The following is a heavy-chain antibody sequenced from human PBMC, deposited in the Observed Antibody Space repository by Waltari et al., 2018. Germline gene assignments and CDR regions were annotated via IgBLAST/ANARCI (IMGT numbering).Heavy chain of an antibody. D-gene: IGHD5-18*01. J-gene: IGHJ4*02. V-gene: IGHV3-33*01. CDR1: GFTSSSSG. CDR3: ARDQGYSYGYGSKGSIDY. CDR2: IWYDGSNK. Sequence: QVQLVESGGGVVQPGRSLRLSCAAPGFTSSSSGMHWVRPSPGMGLEWVAVIWYDGSNKYYADSVKGRFTISRDNSKNTLYLQMNSLRAEDTAVYYCARDQGYSYGYGSKGSIDYWGQGTLVTVSS.